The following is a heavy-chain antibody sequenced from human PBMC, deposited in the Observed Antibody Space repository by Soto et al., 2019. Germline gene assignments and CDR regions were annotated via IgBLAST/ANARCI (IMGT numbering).Heavy chain of an antibody. Sequence: GGSLRLSCAASGFTFDNYAMHWVRQAPGKGLEWVSGISWNSNTIAYADPVKGRFTISRDNAKNSLYLQMNSLRAEDTAFYYCAKDTGPNWGQGTLVTVSS. CDR3: AKDTGPN. J-gene: IGHJ4*02. CDR1: GFTFDNYA. CDR2: ISWNSNTI. V-gene: IGHV3-9*01.